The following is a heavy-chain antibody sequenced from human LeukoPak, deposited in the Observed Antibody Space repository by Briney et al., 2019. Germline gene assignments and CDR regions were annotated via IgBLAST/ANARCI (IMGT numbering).Heavy chain of an antibody. J-gene: IGHJ4*02. Sequence: GGSLGLSCAAPGFTFSSYAMSWVRQAPGKGLEWVSAISGSGGSTYYADSVKGRFTISRDNSKNTLYLQMNSLRAEDTAVYYCAKPFGEYYFDYWGQGTLVTVSS. V-gene: IGHV3-23*01. D-gene: IGHD3-10*01. CDR2: ISGSGGST. CDR1: GFTFSSYA. CDR3: AKPFGEYYFDY.